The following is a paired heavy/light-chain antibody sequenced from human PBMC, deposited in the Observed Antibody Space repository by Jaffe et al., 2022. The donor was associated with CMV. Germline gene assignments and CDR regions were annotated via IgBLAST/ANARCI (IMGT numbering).Light chain of an antibody. CDR3: QAWDSSTAT. Sequence: SYELTQPPSVSVSPGQTASITCSGDKLGDKYACWYQQKPGQSPVLVIYQDSKRPSGIPERFSGSNSGNTATLTISGTQAMDEADYYCQAWDSSTATFGGGTKLTVL. J-gene: IGLJ2*01. CDR1: KLGDKY. CDR2: QDS. V-gene: IGLV3-1*01.
Heavy chain of an antibody. V-gene: IGHV1-18*04. J-gene: IGHJ5*02. CDR2: ISAYNGNT. CDR1: GYTFTSYG. CDR3: ARVEVTIFGVVLPDGFDP. D-gene: IGHD3-3*01. Sequence: QVQLVQSGAEVKKPGASVKVSCKASGYTFTSYGISWVRQAPGQGLEWMGWISAYNGNTNYAQKLQGRVTMTTDTSTSTAYMELRSLRSDDTAVYYCARVEVTIFGVVLPDGFDPWGQGTLVTVSS.